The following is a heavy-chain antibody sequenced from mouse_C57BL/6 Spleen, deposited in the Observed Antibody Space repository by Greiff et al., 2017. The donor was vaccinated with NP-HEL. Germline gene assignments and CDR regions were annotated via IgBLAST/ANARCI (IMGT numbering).Heavy chain of an antibody. CDR3: ARRLTGTSWYFDV. Sequence: QVHVKQSGAELVKPGASVKISCKASGYAFSSYWMNWVKQRPGKGLEWIGQIYPGDGDTNYNGKFKGKATLTADKSSSSAYMQLSSLTSEDSAVYFCARRLTGTSWYFDVWGTGTTVTVSS. V-gene: IGHV1-80*01. CDR2: IYPGDGDT. CDR1: GYAFSSYW. D-gene: IGHD4-1*01. J-gene: IGHJ1*03.